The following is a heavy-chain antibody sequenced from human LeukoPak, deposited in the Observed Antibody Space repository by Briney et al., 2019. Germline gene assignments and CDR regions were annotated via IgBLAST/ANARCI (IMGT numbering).Heavy chain of an antibody. D-gene: IGHD2-2*01. CDR1: GYSFTSYW. CDR3: ARHVSPIDIVVVPAPTYFDY. CDR2: IDPSDSYT. Sequence: GESLKISCKGSGYSFTSYWISWVRQMPGTGLEWMGRIDPSDSYTNYSPSFQGHVTISADKSISTAYLQWSSLKASDTAMYYCARHVSPIDIVVVPAPTYFDYWGQGTLVTVSS. V-gene: IGHV5-10-1*01. J-gene: IGHJ4*02.